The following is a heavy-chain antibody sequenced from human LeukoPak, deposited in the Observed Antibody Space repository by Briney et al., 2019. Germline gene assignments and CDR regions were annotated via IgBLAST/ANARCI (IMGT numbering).Heavy chain of an antibody. D-gene: IGHD3-16*01. CDR2: INNSGST. Sequence: TSSETLSLTCAVYGASFSDSYWSWIRHSPEKGLEWIGEINNSGSTSYNPSLNSRVIMSVDRSKNQFSLRLTSVTAADTAVYYCARGRYGPRLGNWGQGTLVTVSS. V-gene: IGHV4-34*01. J-gene: IGHJ4*02. CDR3: ARGRYGPRLGN. CDR1: GASFSDSY.